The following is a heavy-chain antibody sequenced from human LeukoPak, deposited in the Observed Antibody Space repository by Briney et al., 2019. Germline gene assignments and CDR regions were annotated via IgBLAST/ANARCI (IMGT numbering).Heavy chain of an antibody. CDR1: GFTFSTYW. CDR2: IKQDGSEK. D-gene: IGHD3-3*01. CDR3: ARAEWSNWYFDL. J-gene: IGHJ2*01. Sequence: GESLRLSCAASGFTFSTYWMNWVRQAPGKGLEWVANIKQDGSEKYYVDSVKGRFTLPRDSAKNSLYLQMNSLRAEDTAVYYCARAEWSNWYFDLWGRGTLVTVSS. V-gene: IGHV3-7*03.